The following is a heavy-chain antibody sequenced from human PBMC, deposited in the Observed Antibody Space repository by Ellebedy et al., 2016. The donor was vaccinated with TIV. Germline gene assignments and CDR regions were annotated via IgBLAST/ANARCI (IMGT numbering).Heavy chain of an antibody. CDR2: TSSYNGDT. V-gene: IGHV1-18*01. CDR3: AREPVAGNAFDI. D-gene: IGHD6-19*01. CDR1: GYTFTSFR. J-gene: IGHJ3*02. Sequence: AASVKVSCKASGYTFTSFRINCVRQAPGQGLEWVGRTSSYNGDTNYVQKLQGRVTMTTDTSTSTAYLDLWSLRSDDTAVYYCAREPVAGNAFDIWGQGTMVTVSS.